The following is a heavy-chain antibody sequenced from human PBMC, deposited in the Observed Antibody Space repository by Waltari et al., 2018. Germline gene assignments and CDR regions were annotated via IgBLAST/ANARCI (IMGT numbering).Heavy chain of an antibody. J-gene: IGHJ6*02. D-gene: IGHD6-19*01. CDR3: AKDRGISRAWLVNYYYYGMDV. CDR1: GFTFSSYA. CDR2: ISGSGGST. V-gene: IGHV3-23*01. Sequence: EVQLLESGGGLVQPGGSLRLSCAASGFTFSSYAMSWVRQAPGKGLEWVSAISGSGGSTYYADSVKGRFTISRDNSKNTLYLQMNSRRAEDTAVYYCAKDRGISRAWLVNYYYYGMDVWGQGTTVTVSS.